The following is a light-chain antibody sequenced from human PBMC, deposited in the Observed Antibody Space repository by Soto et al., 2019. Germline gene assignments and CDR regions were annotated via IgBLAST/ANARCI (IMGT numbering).Light chain of an antibody. J-gene: IGKJ1*01. CDR1: QSISIN. V-gene: IGKV3D-15*01. CDR2: GAS. Sequence: MTQSRSSLSPSLRNTLTITGRASQSISINLAWYQRKPGQAPRLLIHGASTRATGIPARISGSGSGTEFTLTISSLQSEDFAVYYCQQFRNWPWTFGQGTKVDIK. CDR3: QQFRNWPWT.